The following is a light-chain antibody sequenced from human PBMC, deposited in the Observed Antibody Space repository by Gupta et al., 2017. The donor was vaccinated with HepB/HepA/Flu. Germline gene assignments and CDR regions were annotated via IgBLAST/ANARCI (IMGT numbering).Light chain of an antibody. V-gene: IGLV3-19*01. CDR1: SLRSYY. J-gene: IGLJ1*01. CDR3: NSRDSSGNHPFYV. Sequence: SSELTQDPAVSVALGHTCRIPGEGDSLRSYYASWYQQKPGQAPVLVIYGKSNRPSGIPDRFSGSSSGNTASLTITGAQAEDEADYYCNSRDSSGNHPFYVFGTGTKVTVL. CDR2: GKS.